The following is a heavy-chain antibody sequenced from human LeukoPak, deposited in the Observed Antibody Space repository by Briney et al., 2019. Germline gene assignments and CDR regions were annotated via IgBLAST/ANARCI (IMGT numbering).Heavy chain of an antibody. CDR2: INPSGGST. V-gene: IGHV1-46*01. CDR1: GYTFTSYY. D-gene: IGHD2-15*01. CDR3: ARDPLGFWFDP. Sequence: ASVKVSCKASGYTFTSYYIHWVRQAPGQGLEWMGIINPSGGSTIYAQKLQGRVTMTTDTSTSTAYMELRSLRSDDTAVYYCARDPLGFWFDPWGQGTLVTVSS. J-gene: IGHJ5*02.